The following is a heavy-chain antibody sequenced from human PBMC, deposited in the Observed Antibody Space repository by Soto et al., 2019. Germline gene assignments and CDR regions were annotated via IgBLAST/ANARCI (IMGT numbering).Heavy chain of an antibody. CDR2: IYYSGST. V-gene: IGHV4-31*03. J-gene: IGHJ5*02. CDR1: GGSISSGGYY. Sequence: QVQLQESGPGLVKPSQTLSLTCTVSGGSISSGGYYWSWIRQHPGKGLEWIGYIYYSGSTYYNPSVNSRVTIAVDTSKNQFSLKLSSVTAADTAVYYCAGGPRGSGSVASFDPWGQGTLVTVSS. CDR3: AGGPRGSGSVASFDP. D-gene: IGHD3-10*01.